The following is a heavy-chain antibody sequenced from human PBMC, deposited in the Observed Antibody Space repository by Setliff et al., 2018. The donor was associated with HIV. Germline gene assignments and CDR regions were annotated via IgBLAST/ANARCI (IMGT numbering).Heavy chain of an antibody. CDR3: VCGSYFRP. J-gene: IGHJ5*02. Sequence: ASVKVSCKASGYTFTRYSMNWVRQAPGQGLEWMGVINPSSGDTLYAQNFQGRVTMTRNTSISTAYMELSSLRSEDTAVYYCVCGSYFRPWGQGTLVTVSS. CDR2: INPSSGDT. CDR1: GYTFTRYS. D-gene: IGHD1-26*01. V-gene: IGHV1-8*01.